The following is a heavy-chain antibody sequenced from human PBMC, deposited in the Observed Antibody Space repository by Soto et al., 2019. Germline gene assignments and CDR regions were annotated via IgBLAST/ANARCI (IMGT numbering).Heavy chain of an antibody. J-gene: IGHJ4*02. D-gene: IGHD2-15*01. CDR1: GFTFSSYG. Sequence: QVQLVESGGGVVQPERSLRLSCAASGFTFSSYGMHWVRQAPGKGLEWVAVISYDGSNKYYADSVKGRFTISRDNSKNTLYLQMNSLRAEDTAVYYCAKQSGGSCYDYWGQGTLVTVSS. V-gene: IGHV3-30*18. CDR3: AKQSGGSCYDY. CDR2: ISYDGSNK.